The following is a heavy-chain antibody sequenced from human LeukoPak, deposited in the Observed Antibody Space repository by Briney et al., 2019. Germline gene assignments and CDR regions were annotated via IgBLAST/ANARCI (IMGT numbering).Heavy chain of an antibody. CDR3: VKGAAYHLGDAFDI. V-gene: IGHV3-9*01. CDR1: GFTFDDYV. J-gene: IGHJ3*02. D-gene: IGHD2-15*01. CDR2: ISWNSGTI. Sequence: SLILSCAASGFTFDDYVMNWVRQAPGKGLEWVSGISWNSGTIGYADSVKGRFTISRDNAKNSLYLQMNSLRAEDTALYYCVKGAAYHLGDAFDIWGQGTMVTVST.